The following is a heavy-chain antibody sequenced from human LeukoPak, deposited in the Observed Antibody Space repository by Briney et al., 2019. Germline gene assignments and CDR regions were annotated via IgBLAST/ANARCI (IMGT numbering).Heavy chain of an antibody. J-gene: IGHJ6*02. CDR2: ISYDGSNK. D-gene: IGHD2-21*02. Sequence: GGSLRLSCAASGFTFSSYAMHWVRQAPGKGLEWVAVISYDGSNKYYADSVKGRFTISRDNSKNTLYLQMNSLRAEDTAVYYCARDGRELAYCGGDCYWGFYYYYGMDVWGQGTTVTVSS. V-gene: IGHV3-30-3*01. CDR1: GFTFSSYA. CDR3: ARDGRELAYCGGDCYWGFYYYYGMDV.